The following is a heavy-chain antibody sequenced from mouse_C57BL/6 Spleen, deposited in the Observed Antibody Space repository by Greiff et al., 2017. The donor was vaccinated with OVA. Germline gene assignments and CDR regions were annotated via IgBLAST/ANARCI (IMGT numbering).Heavy chain of an antibody. CDR2: IFPGSGST. V-gene: IGHV1-75*01. CDR3: ARGDYGSRYEAWFDY. D-gene: IGHD1-1*01. CDR1: GYTFTDYY. Sequence: VKLQESGPELVKPGASVKISCKASGYTFTDYYINWVKQRPGQGLEWIGWIFPGSGSTYYNETFKGKATLTVDKSSSTAYMLLSSLTSEDSAVYVCARGDYGSRYEAWFDYWGQGTLVTVSA. J-gene: IGHJ3*01.